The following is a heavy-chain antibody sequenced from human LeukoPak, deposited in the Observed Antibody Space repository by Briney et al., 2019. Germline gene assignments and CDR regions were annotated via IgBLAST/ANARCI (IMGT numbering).Heavy chain of an antibody. V-gene: IGHV5-51*01. J-gene: IGHJ4*01. CDR3: ARLAASGTGDY. CDR2: IYPGDSET. Sequence: GESLKISCKASGFSFTNYWIGWVRQMPGKGLEWMGIIYPGDSETKYTPSFQGQVTISADKSFNTAYLQWRSLKASDTAMYYCARLAASGTGDYWGRGTLVTVSS. CDR1: GFSFTNYW. D-gene: IGHD6-13*01.